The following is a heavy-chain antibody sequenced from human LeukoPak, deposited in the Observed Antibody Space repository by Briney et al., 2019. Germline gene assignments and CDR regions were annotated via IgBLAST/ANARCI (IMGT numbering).Heavy chain of an antibody. D-gene: IGHD6-13*01. Sequence: IPGGSLRLSCAASGFTFSDYYMSWIRQAPGKGLEWVSYISSSGSTIYYADSVKGRFTISRDNAKNSLYLQMNSLRAEDTAVYYCGRSIAAAGYLHYYYYYMDVWGKGTTVTVSS. J-gene: IGHJ6*03. V-gene: IGHV3-11*01. CDR2: ISSSGSTI. CDR1: GFTFSDYY. CDR3: GRSIAAAGYLHYYYYYMDV.